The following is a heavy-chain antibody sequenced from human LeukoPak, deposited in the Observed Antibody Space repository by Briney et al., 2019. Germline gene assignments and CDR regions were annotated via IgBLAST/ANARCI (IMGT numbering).Heavy chain of an antibody. Sequence: PGGSLRLSCAASGFTFSSYSMNWVRPAPGKGLEWVSSISSSSSYIYYADSVKGRFTISRDNAKNSLYLQMNSLRAEDTAVYYCARGESITMIVVAHAFDIWGQGTMVTVSS. CDR1: GFTFSSYS. D-gene: IGHD3-22*01. CDR3: ARGESITMIVVAHAFDI. CDR2: ISSSSSYI. V-gene: IGHV3-21*01. J-gene: IGHJ3*02.